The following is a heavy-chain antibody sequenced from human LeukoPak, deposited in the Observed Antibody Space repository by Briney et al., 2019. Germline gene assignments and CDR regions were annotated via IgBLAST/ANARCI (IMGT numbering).Heavy chain of an antibody. CDR1: GFTFSSYE. CDR2: ISYDGSNK. CDR3: AKEARGQGGYTDY. D-gene: IGHD6-13*01. Sequence: GGSLRLSCAASGFTFSSYEMNWVRQAPGKGLEWVAVISYDGSNKYYADSVKGRFTISRDNSKNTLYLQMNSLRAEDTAVYYCAKEARGQGGYTDYWGQGTLVTVSS. V-gene: IGHV3-30*18. J-gene: IGHJ4*02.